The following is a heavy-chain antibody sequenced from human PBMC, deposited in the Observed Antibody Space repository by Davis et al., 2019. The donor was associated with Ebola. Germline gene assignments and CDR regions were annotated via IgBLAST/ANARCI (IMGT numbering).Heavy chain of an antibody. CDR3: ARGAYGHYFYGMDV. Sequence: AASVKVSCKASGYTFKNSAISWVRQAPGQGLEWMGWISAYNGNTAYAQILQGRVTMTTDTSTGTAYMELRSLRSDDTAVYFCARGAYGHYFYGMDVWGQGTTVTVSS. V-gene: IGHV1-18*01. J-gene: IGHJ6*02. CDR1: GYTFKNSA. D-gene: IGHD4-17*01. CDR2: ISAYNGNT.